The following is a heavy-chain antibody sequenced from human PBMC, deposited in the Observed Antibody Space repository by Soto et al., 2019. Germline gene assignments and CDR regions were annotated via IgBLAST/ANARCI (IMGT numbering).Heavy chain of an antibody. CDR3: TKRRNVLRFLEWSSGMEV. CDR1: GFTFSSYG. CDR2: ISHDGSNK. Sequence: GGSLRLSCAASGFTFSSYGMHWVRQAPGKGLEWVAFISHDGSNKYYGDSMKGRIAMSRDNSKSTLYLQMSSLRAEDTAVYYCTKRRNVLRFLEWSSGMEVWGQGTTVTVSS. D-gene: IGHD3-3*01. V-gene: IGHV3-30*18. J-gene: IGHJ6*02.